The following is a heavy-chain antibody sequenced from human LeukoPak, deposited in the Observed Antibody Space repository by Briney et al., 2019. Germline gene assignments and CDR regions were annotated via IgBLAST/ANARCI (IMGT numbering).Heavy chain of an antibody. CDR2: IYSGGST. CDR3: ARSPDYGDFFDY. V-gene: IGHV3-53*01. D-gene: IGHD4-17*01. Sequence: GGSLGLSWAASGFTVSSNYMSWVRQAPGKGLEWVSVIYSGGSTYYADSVKGRFTISRDNSKNTLYLQMNSLRAEDTAVYYCARSPDYGDFFDYWGQGTLVTVSS. CDR1: GFTVSSNY. J-gene: IGHJ4*02.